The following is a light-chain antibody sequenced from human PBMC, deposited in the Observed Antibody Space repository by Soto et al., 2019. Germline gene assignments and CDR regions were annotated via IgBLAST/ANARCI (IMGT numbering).Light chain of an antibody. CDR2: DAS. CDR1: QSVSIN. Sequence: EIVMTQSPATLSVSPGEGATLSCRASQSVSINLAWYQQKPGQAPRLLIYDASTRATGIPARFSGSGSGTEFTLTISSMQSEDCAVYYCQHYSNWPRWTFGRGTKVEIK. V-gene: IGKV3-15*01. J-gene: IGKJ1*01. CDR3: QHYSNWPRWT.